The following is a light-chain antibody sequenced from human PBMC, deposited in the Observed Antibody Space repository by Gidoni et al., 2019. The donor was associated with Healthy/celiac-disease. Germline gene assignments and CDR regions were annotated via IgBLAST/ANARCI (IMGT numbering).Light chain of an antibody. CDR2: GAS. V-gene: IGKV3-11*01. CDR3: QQCCSWPRT. Sequence: PPTPSASLGSKSTQSCLASHSIKSYLAWYQQKPGQAPRLLIYGASTRETGIPARFSGSGSGTDFTLTISSLQPEDFAVYYCQQCCSWPRTFGQGTKVEIK. CDR1: HSIKSY. J-gene: IGKJ1*01.